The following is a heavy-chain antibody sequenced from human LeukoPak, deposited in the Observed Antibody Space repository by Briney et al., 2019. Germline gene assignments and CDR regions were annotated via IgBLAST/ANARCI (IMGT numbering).Heavy chain of an antibody. CDR3: ARATYYYDSSGYPLDY. D-gene: IGHD3-22*01. CDR1: GGSFSGYY. V-gene: IGHV4-34*01. Sequence: PSETLSLTCAVYGGSFSGYYWSWIRQPPGKGLEWIGEINHSGSTNYNPPLKSRVTISVDTSKNQFSLKLSSVTAADTAVYYCARATYYYDSSGYPLDYWGQGTLVTVSS. J-gene: IGHJ4*02. CDR2: INHSGST.